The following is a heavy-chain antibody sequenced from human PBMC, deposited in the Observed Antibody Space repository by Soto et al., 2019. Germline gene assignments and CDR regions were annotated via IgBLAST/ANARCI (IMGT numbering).Heavy chain of an antibody. CDR2: IYAGGST. Sequence: GSLRLSCAASGFTVSSNYMSWVRQAPGKGLEWVSVIYAGGSTYYADSVKGRFTISRDNSKNTLYLQMNSLRAEDTAVYYCARDPAVAAAYFDYWGQGTLVTVSS. CDR3: ARDPAVAAAYFDY. J-gene: IGHJ4*02. D-gene: IGHD6-19*01. CDR1: GFTVSSNY. V-gene: IGHV3-53*01.